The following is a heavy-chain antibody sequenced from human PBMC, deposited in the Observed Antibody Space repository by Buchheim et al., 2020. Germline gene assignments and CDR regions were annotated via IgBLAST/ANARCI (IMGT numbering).Heavy chain of an antibody. Sequence: QVQLVESGGGVVQPGRSLRLSCAASGFTFSSYGMHWVRQAPGKGLEWVAVIWYDGSNKYYADSGEGRVTLSRDNSKNTVYLQMNSLRAEDTAVYYCARGDSYYDFLCEYWGQGTL. V-gene: IGHV3-33*01. J-gene: IGHJ1*01. CDR3: ARGDSYYDFLCEY. D-gene: IGHD3-3*01. CDR1: GFTFSSYG. CDR2: IWYDGSNK.